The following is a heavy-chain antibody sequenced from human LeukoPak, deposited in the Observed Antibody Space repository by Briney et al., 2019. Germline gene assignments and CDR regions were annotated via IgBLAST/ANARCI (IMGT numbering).Heavy chain of an antibody. Sequence: RXXCXASGFTFGDYAMHWVRQAPGXGXEWVSSISWNSGSIVYAASVKGRFTISRDNARNSLYLQMNSLRTEDTALYFCAKDTSLLRGYFDYWGQGTLVTISS. J-gene: IGHJ4*02. D-gene: IGHD4-17*01. CDR1: GFTFGDYA. CDR2: ISWNSGSI. CDR3: AKDTSLLRGYFDY. V-gene: IGHV3-9*01.